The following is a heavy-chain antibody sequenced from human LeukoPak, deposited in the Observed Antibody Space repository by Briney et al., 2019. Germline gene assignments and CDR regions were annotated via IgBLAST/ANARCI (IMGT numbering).Heavy chain of an antibody. CDR3: ARDRAEYGSSSFGFDF. Sequence: GGSLRLSCAASGFTLSSNSMNWVRQAPGKGLEWVSYISSSSSTIYYADSVKGRFTISRDNAKNSLYLQMNSLRAEDTAVYYCARDRAEYGSSSFGFDFWGQGTLVTVSS. D-gene: IGHD6-6*01. J-gene: IGHJ4*02. CDR1: GFTLSSNS. CDR2: ISSSSSTI. V-gene: IGHV3-48*01.